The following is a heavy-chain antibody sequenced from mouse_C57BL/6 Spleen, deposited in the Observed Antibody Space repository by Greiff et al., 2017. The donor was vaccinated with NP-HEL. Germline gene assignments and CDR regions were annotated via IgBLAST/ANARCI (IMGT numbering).Heavy chain of an antibody. CDR2: IYPGDGDT. CDR3: ARYRDDAMDY. CDR1: GYAFSSSW. D-gene: IGHD3-3*01. Sequence: VKLMESGPELVKPGASVKISCKASGYAFSSSWMNWVKQRPGKGLEWIGRIYPGDGDTNYNGKFKGKATLTADKSSSTAYMQLSSLTSEDAAVYCCARYRDDAMDYWGQGTSVTVSS. V-gene: IGHV1-82*01. J-gene: IGHJ4*01.